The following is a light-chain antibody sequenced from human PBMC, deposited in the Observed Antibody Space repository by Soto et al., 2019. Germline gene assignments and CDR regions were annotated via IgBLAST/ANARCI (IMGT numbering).Light chain of an antibody. CDR3: AAWDDSLNGWV. CDR2: SNN. CDR1: SSNIGSNT. V-gene: IGLV1-44*01. J-gene: IGLJ3*02. Sequence: QSVLTQPPSASGTPGQRVTISCSGSSSNIGSNTVNWYQQLPGTAPKLLIYSNNQRPSGVPDRFSGSESGTSGSLAISGLQSEDEADYYCAAWDDSLNGWVFGGGTKLTV.